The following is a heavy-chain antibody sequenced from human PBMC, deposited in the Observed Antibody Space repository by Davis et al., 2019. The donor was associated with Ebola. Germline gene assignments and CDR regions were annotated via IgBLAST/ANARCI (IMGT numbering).Heavy chain of an antibody. V-gene: IGHV5-51*01. CDR2: IYSGDSDT. Sequence: YWSWIRQHPGKGLEWMGIIYSGDSDTRYSPSFQGQVTISADKSISTAYLQWSSLKASDTAMYYCARHYDYIWGSYHPLDYWGQGTLVTVSS. D-gene: IGHD3-16*02. CDR1: YW. CDR3: ARHYDYIWGSYHPLDY. J-gene: IGHJ4*02.